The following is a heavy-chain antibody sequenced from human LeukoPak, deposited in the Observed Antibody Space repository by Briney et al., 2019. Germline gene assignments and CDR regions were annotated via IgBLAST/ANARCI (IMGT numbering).Heavy chain of an antibody. CDR3: ATYYDSSGYYFDAFDI. D-gene: IGHD3-22*01. CDR1: GGSISSGGYS. CDR2: IYHSGST. J-gene: IGHJ3*02. V-gene: IGHV4-30-2*01. Sequence: SETLSLTCAVSGGSISSGGYSWSWIRQPPGKGLEWIGYIYHSGSTYYNPSLKSRVTISVDRSKNQFSLKLSSVTAADTAVYYCATYYDSSGYYFDAFDIWGQGTMVTVSS.